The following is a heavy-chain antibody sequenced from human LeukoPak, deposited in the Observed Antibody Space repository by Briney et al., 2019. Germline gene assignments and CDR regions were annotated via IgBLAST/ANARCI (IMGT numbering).Heavy chain of an antibody. J-gene: IGHJ4*02. CDR2: IYHSGST. D-gene: IGHD5-24*01. Sequence: SQTLSLTCAVSGGSISSGGYSWSWIRQPPGKGLEWIGYIYHSGSTYYNPSLKSRVTISVDRSKNQFSLKLSSVTAADTAVYYCARALDGDGYSNHWGQGTLVTVSS. CDR3: ARALDGDGYSNH. V-gene: IGHV4-30-2*01. CDR1: GGSISSGGYS.